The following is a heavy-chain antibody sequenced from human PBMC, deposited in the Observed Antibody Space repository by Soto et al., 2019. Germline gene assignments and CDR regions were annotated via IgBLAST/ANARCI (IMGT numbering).Heavy chain of an antibody. CDR2: IYTSGTT. CDR1: GGSINGYY. D-gene: IGHD3-3*01. Sequence: PSETLSLTCTVSGGSINGYYWTWIRQPAGKGLEWIGRIYTSGTTSYNPSLKSRVTMSLDASKNQFSLRLTSVTAADTAVYYCASPRQGNYDFLSGYYALDYWSQGTLVTVSS. J-gene: IGHJ4*02. V-gene: IGHV4-4*07. CDR3: ASPRQGNYDFLSGYYALDY.